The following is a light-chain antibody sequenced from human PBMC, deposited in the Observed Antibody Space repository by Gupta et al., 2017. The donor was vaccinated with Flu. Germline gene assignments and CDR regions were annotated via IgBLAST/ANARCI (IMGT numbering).Light chain of an antibody. J-gene: IGKJ2*01. CDR1: YSAGQSVGSSA. Sequence: GTLAQPPSITCTSTYSAGQSVGSSALTWFQQRPGQSPRRLSDKASTRATGIPDRCSGSGSGTDFTLKISRVEAEDVAVYYCKQDGTSPHTFGQGTKREI. CDR2: KAS. CDR3: KQDGTSPHT. V-gene: IGKV2-30*02.